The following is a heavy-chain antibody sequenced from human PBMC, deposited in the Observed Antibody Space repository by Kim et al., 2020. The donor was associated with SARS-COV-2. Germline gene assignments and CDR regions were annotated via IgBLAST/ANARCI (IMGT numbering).Heavy chain of an antibody. Sequence: ASVKVSCKASGSTFTSYHINWVRQAAGQGLEWMGWMDPVSGNTGYAQKVQGRVTMTRDTSISTAYMELSSLRYEDTAVYFCVKTIGWGSQDWNFDLWGRGHRNTVSS. D-gene: IGHD7-27*01. CDR1: GSTFTSYH. CDR3: VKTIGWGSQDWNFDL. V-gene: IGHV1-8*01. CDR2: MDPVSGNT. J-gene: IGHJ2*01.